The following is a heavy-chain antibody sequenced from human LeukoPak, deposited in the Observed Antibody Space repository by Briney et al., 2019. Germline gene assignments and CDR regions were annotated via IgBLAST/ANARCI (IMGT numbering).Heavy chain of an antibody. CDR2: ISATSSDV. Sequence: GGSLILSCAGSGFAFESFTMTWVRQAPGKGLEWVSLISATSSDVNYAESVRGRFAISRDDAKNSVFLLMDSLRVEDTAIYYCAKGLFSAYDKYLDSWGQGTLVTVSS. CDR3: AKGLFSAYDKYLDS. D-gene: IGHD5-12*01. V-gene: IGHV3-21*04. J-gene: IGHJ4*02. CDR1: GFAFESFT.